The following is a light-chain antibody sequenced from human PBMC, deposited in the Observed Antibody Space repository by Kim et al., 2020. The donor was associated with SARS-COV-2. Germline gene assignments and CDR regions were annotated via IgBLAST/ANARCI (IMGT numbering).Light chain of an antibody. CDR1: QSISDW. V-gene: IGKV1-5*03. Sequence: DIQMTQSPSTLSASVGDRVTVTCRASQSISDWLAWYQQKPGKAPKLLMYKASTLERGVPSRFSGSGSGTEFTLTISSLQPDDFATYYYQQYKTYWTFGQETKVDIK. J-gene: IGKJ1*01. CDR2: KAS. CDR3: QQYKTYWT.